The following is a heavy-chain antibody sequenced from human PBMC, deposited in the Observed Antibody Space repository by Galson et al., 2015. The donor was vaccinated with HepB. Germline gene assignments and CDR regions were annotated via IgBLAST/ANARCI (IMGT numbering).Heavy chain of an antibody. D-gene: IGHD2/OR15-2a*01. CDR2: IYYSGST. Sequence: TLSLTCTVSGGSISSGGYYWSWIRQHPGTGLEWIGYIYYSGSTYYNPSLKSRVTISVDTSKNQFSLKLSSVTAADTAVYYCARGGREGNNCDYWGQGTLVTVSS. V-gene: IGHV4-31*03. CDR1: GGSISSGGYY. CDR3: ARGGREGNNCDY. J-gene: IGHJ4*02.